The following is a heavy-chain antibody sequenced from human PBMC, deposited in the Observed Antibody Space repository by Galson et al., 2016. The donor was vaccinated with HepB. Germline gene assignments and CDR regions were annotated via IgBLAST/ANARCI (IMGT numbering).Heavy chain of an antibody. CDR3: ARDGGQQLVRWERLRKVYYYYAMDV. J-gene: IGHJ6*02. CDR2: ISGSGGST. CDR1: GFTFSNYA. Sequence: SLRLSCAASGFTFSNYAMSWVRQAPGKGLEWVSAISGSGGSTYYADSVKGRFTISRDNAKNSLYLQMNSLRDEDTAVYYCARDGGQQLVRWERLRKVYYYYAMDVWGQGTTVTVSS. D-gene: IGHD6-13*01. V-gene: IGHV3-23*01.